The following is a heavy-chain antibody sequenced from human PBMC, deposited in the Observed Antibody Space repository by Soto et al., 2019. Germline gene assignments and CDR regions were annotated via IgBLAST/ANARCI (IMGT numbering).Heavy chain of an antibody. CDR2: ISDGAGAT. Sequence: EVQLLESGGGLVQPGGSLRLSCAASGFAFSTYAMTWVRQAPGKGLEWVAGISDGAGATHYADSVKGRFTISRDDSKNTLYLQLDRLTAEDAAVYYCAKGRTFFDFWGQGTLVSVSS. CDR1: GFAFSTYA. D-gene: IGHD3-16*01. J-gene: IGHJ4*02. CDR3: AKGRTFFDF. V-gene: IGHV3-23*01.